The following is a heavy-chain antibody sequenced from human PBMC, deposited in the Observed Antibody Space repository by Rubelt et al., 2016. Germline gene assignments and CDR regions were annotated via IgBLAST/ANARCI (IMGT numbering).Heavy chain of an antibody. V-gene: IGHV1-46*01. D-gene: IGHD3-22*01. Sequence: QVQLVQSGAEVKKPGASVKVSCKASGYTFTSYGISWVRQAPGQGLEWMGIINPSGGSTSYAQKFQGRVTMTRETSTSTVYMELGSLRSEDTAVYYCARVYDSSDTYYFDYWGQGTLVTVSS. CDR3: ARVYDSSDTYYFDY. J-gene: IGHJ4*02. CDR2: INPSGGST. CDR1: GYTFTSYG.